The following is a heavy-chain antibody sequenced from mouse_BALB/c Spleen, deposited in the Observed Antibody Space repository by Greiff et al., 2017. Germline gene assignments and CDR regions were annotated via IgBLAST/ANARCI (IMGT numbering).Heavy chain of an antibody. J-gene: IGHJ3*01. CDR3: ARDRTPWFAY. CDR1: GFTFTDYY. Sequence: EVHLVESGGGLVQPGGSLRLSCATSGFTFTDYYMSWVRQPPGKALEWLGFIRNKANGYTTEYSASVKGRFTISRDNSQSILYLQMNTLRAEDSATYYCARDRTPWFAYWGQGTLVTVSA. V-gene: IGHV7-3*02. CDR2: IRNKANGYTT.